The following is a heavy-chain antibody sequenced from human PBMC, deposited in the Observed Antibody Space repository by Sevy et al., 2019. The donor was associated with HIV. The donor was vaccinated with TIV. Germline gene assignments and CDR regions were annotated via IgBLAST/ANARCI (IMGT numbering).Heavy chain of an antibody. J-gene: IGHJ4*02. Sequence: GGSLRLSCAASGFTFNNYGMHWVRQAPGKGLEWVAVIWYDGSNKYYADSVKGRFTISRDNSKNMLYLQMNSLRAEDTAVYYCARGWITIFGVVIRSYYFDYWGQGTLVTVSS. CDR2: IWYDGSNK. CDR3: ARGWITIFGVVIRSYYFDY. V-gene: IGHV3-33*01. CDR1: GFTFNNYG. D-gene: IGHD3-3*01.